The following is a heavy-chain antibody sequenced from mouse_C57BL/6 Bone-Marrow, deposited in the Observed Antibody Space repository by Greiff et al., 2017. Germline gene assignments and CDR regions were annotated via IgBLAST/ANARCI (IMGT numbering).Heavy chain of an antibody. CDR3: TRGAYYGSFYYYAMDY. D-gene: IGHD1-1*01. Sequence: EVMLVESGEGLVKPGGSLKLSCAASGFTFSSYAMSWVRQTPEKRLAWVAYISSGGDYIYYADTVKGRFTISRDNARNTLYLQMSSLKSEDTAMYYCTRGAYYGSFYYYAMDYWGQGTSVTVSS. J-gene: IGHJ4*01. CDR2: ISSGGDYI. CDR1: GFTFSSYA. V-gene: IGHV5-9-1*02.